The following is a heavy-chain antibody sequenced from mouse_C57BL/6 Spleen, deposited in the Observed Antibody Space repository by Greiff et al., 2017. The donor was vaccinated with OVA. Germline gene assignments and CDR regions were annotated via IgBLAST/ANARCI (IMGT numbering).Heavy chain of an antibody. Sequence: QVQLQQPGAELVRPGSSVKLSCKASGYTFTSYWMHWVKQRPIQGLEWIGNIDPSDSETHYNQKFKDKATLTVDKSSSTAYMQLSSLTSEDSAVYYCARSDGYYYYCDYWGQGTTLTVSS. J-gene: IGHJ2*01. CDR2: IDPSDSET. CDR3: ARSDGYYYYCDY. V-gene: IGHV1-52*01. D-gene: IGHD2-3*01. CDR1: GYTFTSYW.